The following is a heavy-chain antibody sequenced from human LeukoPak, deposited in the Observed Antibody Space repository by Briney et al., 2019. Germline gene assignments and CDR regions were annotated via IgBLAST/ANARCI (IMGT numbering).Heavy chain of an antibody. CDR2: IKQDGSEK. J-gene: IGHJ5*02. V-gene: IGHV3-7*01. CDR3: GRGRGFDT. CDR1: GFTISYTW. Sequence: GGSLRLSCAVSGFTISYTWMSWLRRAPGKGLEWVANIKQDGSEKYYVDSVKGRFTISRDNAKNSLYLQMNSLRAEDTAVYYRGRGRGFDTWGQGTLVTVSS.